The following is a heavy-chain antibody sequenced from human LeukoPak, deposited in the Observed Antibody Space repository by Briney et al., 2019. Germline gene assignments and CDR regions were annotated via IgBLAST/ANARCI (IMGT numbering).Heavy chain of an antibody. CDR1: GGSISSSSYS. V-gene: IGHV4-39*01. CDR2: VRYSGNT. CDR3: ARRVAAAGDV. D-gene: IGHD6-13*01. Sequence: SETLSLTCIVSGGSISSSSYSWGWIRQTPGKGLEWIGSVRYSGNTYYSPSLKSRVTLSVDTSNNQFSLKLSSVTAADTAVYYCARRVAAAGDVWGQGTVVTVSS. J-gene: IGHJ3*01.